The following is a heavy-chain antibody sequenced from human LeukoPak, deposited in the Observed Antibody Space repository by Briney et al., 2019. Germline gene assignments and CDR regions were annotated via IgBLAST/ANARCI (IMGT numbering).Heavy chain of an antibody. V-gene: IGHV1-69*01. J-gene: IGHJ4*02. CDR2: IIPIFGTA. Sequence: GSSVKVSCKASGGTFSSYAISWVRQAPGQGLEWMGGIIPIFGTANYAQKFQGRVTITADESTSTAYMELSSLRSGDTAVYYCARDRGYYGSGLTPDYWGQGTLVTVSS. D-gene: IGHD3-10*01. CDR3: ARDRGYYGSGLTPDY. CDR1: GGTFSSYA.